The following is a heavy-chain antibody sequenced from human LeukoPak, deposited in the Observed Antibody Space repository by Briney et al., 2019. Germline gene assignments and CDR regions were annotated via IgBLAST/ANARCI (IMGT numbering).Heavy chain of an antibody. CDR3: ARDWDSRNDYFDP. CDR2: TSAHNDDT. V-gene: IGHV1-18*01. CDR1: GYAFTSYG. J-gene: IGHJ4*02. Sequence: ASVKVSCKASGYAFTSYGISWVRQAPGQGLEWMGWTSAHNDDTNYAETLQGRLTMTTDISTSTAYMELTSLRSDDTAVYYCARDWDSRNDYFDPWGQGTLVIVSS. D-gene: IGHD1-1*01.